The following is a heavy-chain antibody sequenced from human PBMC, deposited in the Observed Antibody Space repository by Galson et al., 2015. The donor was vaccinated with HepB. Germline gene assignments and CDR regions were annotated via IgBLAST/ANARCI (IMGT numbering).Heavy chain of an antibody. CDR2: TYYRSKWYN. CDR3: ARTYCSGGSCYGNWFDP. J-gene: IGHJ5*02. CDR1: GDSVSSNSAA. D-gene: IGHD2-15*01. V-gene: IGHV6-1*01. Sequence: CPISGDSVSSNSAAWNWIRQSPSRGLEWLGRTYYRSKWYNDYAVSVKSRITINPDTSKNQFSLQLNSVTPEDTAVYYCARTYCSGGSCYGNWFDPWGQGTLVTVSS.